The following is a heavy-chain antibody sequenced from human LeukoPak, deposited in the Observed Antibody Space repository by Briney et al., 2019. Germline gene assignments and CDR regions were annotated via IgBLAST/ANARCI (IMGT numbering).Heavy chain of an antibody. D-gene: IGHD3-22*01. V-gene: IGHV4-59*12. J-gene: IGHJ4*02. CDR3: ARGRGYYYDSSGYLNY. CDR2: IYYSGST. Sequence: PSETLSLTCTVSGGSISSYYWSWIRQPPGKGLEWIGYIYYSGSTNYNPSLKSRVTISVDTSKNQFSLKLSSVTAADTAVYYCARGRGYYYDSSGYLNYWGQGTLVTVSS. CDR1: GGSISSYY.